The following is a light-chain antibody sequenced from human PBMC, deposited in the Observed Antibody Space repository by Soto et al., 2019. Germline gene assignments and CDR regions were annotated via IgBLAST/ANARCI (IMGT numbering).Light chain of an antibody. CDR2: DVS. J-gene: IGLJ1*01. CDR3: SSYTGSSTYV. Sequence: QSALTQPASVSGSPGQSITISCTGTSSDVGGYNFVSWYQQHPGKAPKLLIYDVSDRPSGVSSRFSGSKSGNTASLTTSGLQAEDEADYYCSSYTGSSTYVFGTGTKVTVL. CDR1: SSDVGGYNF. V-gene: IGLV2-14*01.